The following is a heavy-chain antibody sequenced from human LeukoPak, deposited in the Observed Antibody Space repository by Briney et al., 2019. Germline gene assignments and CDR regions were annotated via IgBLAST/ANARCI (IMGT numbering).Heavy chain of an antibody. Sequence: ASVKVSCKASGGTFSSYAISWVRQATGQGLEWMGWMNPNSGNTGYAQKFQGRVTMTRNTSISTAYMELSSLRSEDTAVYYCARAMEWELLWGWGQGTLVTVSS. CDR3: ARAMEWELLWG. D-gene: IGHD1-26*01. CDR2: MNPNSGNT. J-gene: IGHJ4*02. CDR1: GGTFSSYA. V-gene: IGHV1-8*02.